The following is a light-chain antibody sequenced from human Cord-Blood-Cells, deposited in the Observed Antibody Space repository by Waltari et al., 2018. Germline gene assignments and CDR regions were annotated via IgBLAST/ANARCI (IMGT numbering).Light chain of an antibody. CDR2: KDS. J-gene: IGLJ3*02. Sequence: SYELTQPPSVSVSPGQTARITCSGDALPKQYAYWYQQKPGQAPVLVIYKDSERPSGIPERFSVSSAGTTVTLTISGVQAEDEADYYCQSVDSSGTNWVFGGGTKLTVL. CDR1: ALPKQY. V-gene: IGLV3-25*03. CDR3: QSVDSSGTNWV.